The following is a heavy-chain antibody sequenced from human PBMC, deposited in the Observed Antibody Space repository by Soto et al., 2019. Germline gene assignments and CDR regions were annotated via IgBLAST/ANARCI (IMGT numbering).Heavy chain of an antibody. Sequence: ASGNVSYRASGYTFTVYYIHRVRRAVGQGLEWMGWINPNRGGTNYAQKFQGRVTMTRDTSISTVYMERSRLRSDDTAVYYCSTARDSSTSCHFDYWGQGTLVTVSS. CDR3: STARDSSTSCHFDY. CDR1: GYTFTVYY. J-gene: IGHJ4*02. CDR2: INPNRGGT. V-gene: IGHV1-2*02. D-gene: IGHD2-2*01.